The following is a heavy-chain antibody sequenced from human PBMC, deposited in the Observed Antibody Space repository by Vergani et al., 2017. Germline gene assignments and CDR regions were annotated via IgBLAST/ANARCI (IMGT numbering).Heavy chain of an antibody. CDR3: AKKGFCVTSSCYTTPMDTLQY. J-gene: IGHJ4*02. D-gene: IGHD2-2*01. CDR1: GFSFSDYA. V-gene: IGHV3-23*01. Sequence: EVQLLESGGGLVQPGGSLRLSCAASGFSFSDYAMSWVRQAPGKGLEWVAAISGSGSTTYYADSVKGRFTVSRDNSKNTLFLQMNSLIAEDTAVYYCAKKGFCVTSSCYTTPMDTLQYWGQGALVTVSS. CDR2: ISGSGSTT.